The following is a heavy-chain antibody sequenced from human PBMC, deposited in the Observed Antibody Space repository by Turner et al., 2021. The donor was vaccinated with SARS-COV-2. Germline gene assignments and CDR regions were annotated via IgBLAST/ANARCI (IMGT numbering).Heavy chain of an antibody. CDR3: AKQQGLYSNPMYYFDY. CDR2: TSYDGSNK. CDR1: GFTFSRNG. Sequence: VQLVESGVGLVQPGRSLRLSYAASGFTFSRNGMHWVRQAPGKVLEWVAVTSYDGSNKYYADSVKGRFTISRDNSKNTLYLQMNSLRAEDTAVYYCAKQQGLYSNPMYYFDYWGQGTLVTVSS. V-gene: IGHV3-30*18. J-gene: IGHJ4*02. D-gene: IGHD4-4*01.